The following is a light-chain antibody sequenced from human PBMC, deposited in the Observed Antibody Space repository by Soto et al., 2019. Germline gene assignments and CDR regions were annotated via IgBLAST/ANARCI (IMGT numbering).Light chain of an antibody. CDR2: AAS. Sequence: DIQMTQSPSSVSAYVGDRVTITCRASQGISSWLAWYQQKPGKAPKLLIYAASTLQSGVPSRFGGNGSGTDFTLTISNLQPEDVATYYCQKYNTAPLTFGGGTKVDIK. CDR3: QKYNTAPLT. CDR1: QGISSW. V-gene: IGKV1-12*01. J-gene: IGKJ4*01.